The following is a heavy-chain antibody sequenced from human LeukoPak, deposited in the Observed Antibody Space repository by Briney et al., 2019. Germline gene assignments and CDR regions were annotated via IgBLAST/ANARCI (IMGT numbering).Heavy chain of an antibody. V-gene: IGHV1-69*06. CDR1: GGTFSSYA. CDR3: AGPSTYYYGSGSYHSYYYYYYMDV. CDR2: IIPIFGTA. J-gene: IGHJ6*03. Sequence: SVKVSCKASGGTFSSYAISWVRQAPGQGLEWMGGIIPIFGTANYAQKFQGRVTITADKSTSTAYMELSSLRSEDTAVYYCAGPSTYYYGSGSYHSYYYYYYMDVWGKGTTVTVSS. D-gene: IGHD3-10*01.